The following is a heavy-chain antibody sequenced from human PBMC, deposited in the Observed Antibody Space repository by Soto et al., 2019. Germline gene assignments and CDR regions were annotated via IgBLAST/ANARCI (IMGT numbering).Heavy chain of an antibody. D-gene: IGHD6-13*01. Sequence: GGSLRLSCAASGFTFSNAGMSWVRQAPGKGLEWVGRIKSKTDGGTTDYAAPVKGRFTISRDDSKNTLYLQMNSLKTEDTAVYYCTTEIAAAGTSWFDPWGQGTLVTVSS. J-gene: IGHJ5*02. V-gene: IGHV3-15*01. CDR1: GFTFSNAG. CDR3: TTEIAAAGTSWFDP. CDR2: IKSKTDGGTT.